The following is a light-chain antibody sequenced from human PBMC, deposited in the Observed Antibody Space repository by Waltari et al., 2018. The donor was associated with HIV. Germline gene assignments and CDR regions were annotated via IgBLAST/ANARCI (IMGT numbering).Light chain of an antibody. CDR2: GAS. CDR1: QSVGRIY. J-gene: IGKJ5*01. Sequence: EIVLTQSPGTLSLSPGERAILSCRASQSVGRIYLKWYQQKPGQAPRVLIYGASSRATGIPDRFSGSGSGTDFSLTISRLEPEDFAVYYCQQSGSSITFGQGTRLEIK. V-gene: IGKV3-20*01. CDR3: QQSGSSIT.